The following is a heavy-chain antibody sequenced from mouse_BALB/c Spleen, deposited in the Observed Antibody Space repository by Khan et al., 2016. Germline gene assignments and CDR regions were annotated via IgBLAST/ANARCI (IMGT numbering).Heavy chain of an antibody. V-gene: IGHV1S136*01. Sequence: VRLQQSGPELVKPGASVKLSCKASGYTFTSYVMHWVKQKPGQGLEWIGYINPYNEGNKFNEKLKGKATLTSDKSSSTAYMELSSLTSEDSAVYYCARTYDYGSSTWFAFWGQGTLVTFSS. D-gene: IGHD1-1*01. J-gene: IGHJ3*01. CDR2: INPYNEGN. CDR1: GYTFTSYV. CDR3: ARTYDYGSSTWFAF.